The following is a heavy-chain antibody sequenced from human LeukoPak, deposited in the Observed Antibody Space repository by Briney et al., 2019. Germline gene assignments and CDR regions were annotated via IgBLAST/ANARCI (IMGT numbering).Heavy chain of an antibody. CDR2: INPNSGGT. D-gene: IGHD5-12*01. CDR1: GYTFTGYY. J-gene: IGHJ4*02. V-gene: IGHV1-2*02. Sequence: ASVKVSCKASGYTFTGYYMHWVRQAPGQGLEWMGWINPNSGGTNYAQKFQGRVTMTRDTSISTAYMELSRLRSDDTAVYYCARPFRPSSGYEPFDYWGQGTLVTVSS. CDR3: ARPFRPSSGYEPFDY.